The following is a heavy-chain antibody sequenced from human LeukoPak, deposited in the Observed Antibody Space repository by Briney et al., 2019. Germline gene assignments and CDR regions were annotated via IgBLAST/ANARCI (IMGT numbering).Heavy chain of an antibody. CDR3: AKCPEADRITIFGVVTNYGMDV. CDR1: GFTISSYS. CDR2: ISSSSSTI. D-gene: IGHD3-3*01. J-gene: IGHJ6*02. Sequence: GGSLRLSCAASGFTISSYSMNWVRQAPGKGLEWVSYISSSSSTIYYADSVKGRFTISRDNAKNSLYLQMNSLRAEDTAVYYCAKCPEADRITIFGVVTNYGMDVWGQGTTVTVSS. V-gene: IGHV3-48*01.